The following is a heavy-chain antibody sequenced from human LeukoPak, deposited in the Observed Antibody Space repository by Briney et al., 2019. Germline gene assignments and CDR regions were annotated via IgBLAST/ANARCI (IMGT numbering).Heavy chain of an antibody. CDR2: IYYSGST. Sequence: PSETLSLTCTVSGGSISSYYWSWIRQPPGKGLEWIGYIYYSGSTNYNPSLKSRVTISVDTSKNQFSLKLSSVTAADTAVYYCARGGRHHHAFDIWGQGTMVTVSS. D-gene: IGHD1-14*01. V-gene: IGHV4-59*01. CDR3: ARGGRHHHAFDI. CDR1: GGSISSYY. J-gene: IGHJ3*02.